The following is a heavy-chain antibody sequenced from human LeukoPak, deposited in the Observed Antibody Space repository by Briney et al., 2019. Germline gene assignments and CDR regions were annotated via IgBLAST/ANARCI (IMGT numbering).Heavy chain of an antibody. D-gene: IGHD3-22*01. Sequence: RPGGSLRLSCAASGSTFSSYTMNWVRQAPGKGLEWVSSISSSSTYIYYADSVEGRFTISRGNAKNSLFLQMNSLRAEDTAVYYCARDLGTTMITSLGYWGQGTLVIVSS. CDR2: ISSSSTYI. CDR3: ARDLGTTMITSLGY. CDR1: GSTFSSYT. J-gene: IGHJ4*02. V-gene: IGHV3-21*01.